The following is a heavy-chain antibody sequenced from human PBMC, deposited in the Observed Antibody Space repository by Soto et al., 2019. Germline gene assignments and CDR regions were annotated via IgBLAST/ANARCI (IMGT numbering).Heavy chain of an antibody. D-gene: IGHD3-22*01. CDR1: GFSLSTSGVG. CDR2: IYWDDDK. CDR3: AHKRPSLRYYYDSSGYYSGYFDY. V-gene: IGHV2-5*02. J-gene: IGHJ4*02. Sequence: QITLKESGPTLVKPTQTLTLTCTFSGFSLSTSGVGVGWIRQPPGKALEWLALIYWDDDKRYSPSLKSRLTITKETSKNQVVLTMTHMDPVDTATYYCAHKRPSLRYYYDSSGYYSGYFDYWGQGTLVTVSS.